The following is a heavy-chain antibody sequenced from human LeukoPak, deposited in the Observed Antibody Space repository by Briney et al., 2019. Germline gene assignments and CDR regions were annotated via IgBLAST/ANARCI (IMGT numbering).Heavy chain of an antibody. Sequence: ASVKVSCTASGYTFTGYYMHWARQAPGQGLEWMGRINPNSGGTNYAQKFQGRVTMTRGTSISTAYMELSRLRSDDTAVYYCARGGVDCGGDCYAGGWFDPWGQGTLVTVSS. J-gene: IGHJ5*02. CDR1: GYTFTGYY. D-gene: IGHD2-21*02. V-gene: IGHV1-2*06. CDR3: ARGGVDCGGDCYAGGWFDP. CDR2: INPNSGGT.